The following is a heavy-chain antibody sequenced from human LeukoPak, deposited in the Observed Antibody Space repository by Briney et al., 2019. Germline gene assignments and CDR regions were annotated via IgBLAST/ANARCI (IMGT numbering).Heavy chain of an antibody. CDR1: GDSVSRNDAG. CDR3: ARQSWYYDILTGYFSPFDY. D-gene: IGHD3-9*01. V-gene: IGHV6-1*01. Sequence: SQTLSLTCAISGDSVSRNDAGWNWIRQSPWRGLEWLGRIYYRSQWYGDDAPSVKGRITINPDTAKNQFSLQLNSVTAADTAVYYCARQSWYYDILTGYFSPFDYWGQGTLVTVSS. J-gene: IGHJ4*02. CDR2: IYYRSQWYG.